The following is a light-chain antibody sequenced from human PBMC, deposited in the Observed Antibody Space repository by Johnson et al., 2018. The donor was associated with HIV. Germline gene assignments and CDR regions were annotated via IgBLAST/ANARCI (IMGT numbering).Light chain of an antibody. CDR1: SSNIGNNY. Sequence: QSVLTQPPSVSAAPGQKVTISCSGSSSNIGNNYVSWYQHLPGTAPKLLIYDNDKRPSGIPDRFSGSKSGTSATLGITGLQTGDEADYYCATWDRSLSAGGVFGTGTKVTGL. V-gene: IGLV1-51*01. J-gene: IGLJ1*01. CDR3: ATWDRSLSAGGV. CDR2: DND.